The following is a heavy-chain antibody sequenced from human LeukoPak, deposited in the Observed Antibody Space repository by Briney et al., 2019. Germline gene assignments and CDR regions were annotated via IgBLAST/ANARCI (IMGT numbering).Heavy chain of an antibody. D-gene: IGHD2-2*01. CDR1: GFTFRSYG. CDR2: IWYDGSNK. J-gene: IGHJ4*02. Sequence: GRSLRLSCAASGFTFRSYGMHWVRQAPGKGLEWVAVIWYDGSNKYYADSVKGRFTISRDNSKNTLYLQMNSLRAEDTAVYYCARFGPATGAYFDYWGQGTLVTVSS. V-gene: IGHV3-33*01. CDR3: ARFGPATGAYFDY.